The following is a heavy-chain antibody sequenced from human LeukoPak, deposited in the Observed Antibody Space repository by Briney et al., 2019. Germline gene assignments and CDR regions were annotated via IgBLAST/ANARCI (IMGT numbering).Heavy chain of an antibody. CDR2: ISHDGSNT. V-gene: IGHV3-30*04. J-gene: IGHJ5*02. Sequence: GRSLRLSCAATGFTFRNYPIHWARQAPGRGLEWVAVISHDGSNTYYADSVKGRFTISRDNSKNTVFLQMNSLRIDDTAIYYCTRPGFGDYDFDPWGQGTLVTVSS. D-gene: IGHD2-21*02. CDR3: TRPGFGDYDFDP. CDR1: GFTFRNYP.